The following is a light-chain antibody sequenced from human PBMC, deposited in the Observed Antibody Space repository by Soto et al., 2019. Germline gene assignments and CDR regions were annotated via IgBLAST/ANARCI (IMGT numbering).Light chain of an antibody. V-gene: IGKV1-27*01. CDR3: QRYYNAPFT. CDR2: AAS. J-gene: IGKJ4*01. CDR1: QGIKNY. Sequence: DIQVTQYPSSLSASVGDRVTITCRASQGIKNYLAWYQQKPGEIPKLLIYAASTLESGIPPRFSGSGSGTDFTLTINNLQPEDVATYYWQRYYNAPFTFGGGPKVEIK.